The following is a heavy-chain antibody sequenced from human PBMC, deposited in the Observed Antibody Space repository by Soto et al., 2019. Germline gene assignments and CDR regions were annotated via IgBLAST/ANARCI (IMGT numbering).Heavy chain of an antibody. Sequence: ESGGGLVQPGGSLRLSCAASGFTFSSYSMNWVRQAPGKGLEWVSYISSSSTIYYADSVKGRFTISRDNAKNSLYLQMNSLRAEDTAVYYCASRIAARRFGHYWGQGTLVTVSS. CDR3: ASRIAARRFGHY. J-gene: IGHJ4*02. D-gene: IGHD6-6*01. V-gene: IGHV3-48*01. CDR1: GFTFSSYS. CDR2: ISSSSTI.